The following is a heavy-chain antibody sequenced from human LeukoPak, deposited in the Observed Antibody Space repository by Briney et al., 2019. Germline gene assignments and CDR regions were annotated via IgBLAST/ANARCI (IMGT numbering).Heavy chain of an antibody. D-gene: IGHD1-26*01. CDR2: IYHSGST. Sequence: PSETLSLTCTVSGGSISSGGYYWSWIRQPPGKGLEWIGYIYHSGSTYYNPSLKSRVTISVDRSKNQFSLKLSSVTAADTAVYYCAGGWELGRQWDYWGQGTLVTVSS. CDR1: GGSISSGGYY. CDR3: AGGWELGRQWDY. J-gene: IGHJ4*02. V-gene: IGHV4-30-2*01.